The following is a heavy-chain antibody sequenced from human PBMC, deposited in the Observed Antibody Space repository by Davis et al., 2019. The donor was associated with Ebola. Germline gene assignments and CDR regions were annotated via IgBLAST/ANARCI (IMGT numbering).Heavy chain of an antibody. J-gene: IGHJ6*02. CDR1: GGTFSSYA. Sequence: SVKVSCKASGGTFSSYAINWVRQAPGQGLEWMGGIIPIFGTANYAQKFQGRVTITADKSTSTAYMELSSLRSEDTAVYYCARRFIAPRFLVVYGMDVWGQGTTVTVSS. CDR3: ARRFIAPRFLVVYGMDV. V-gene: IGHV1-69*06. D-gene: IGHD6-6*01. CDR2: IIPIFGTA.